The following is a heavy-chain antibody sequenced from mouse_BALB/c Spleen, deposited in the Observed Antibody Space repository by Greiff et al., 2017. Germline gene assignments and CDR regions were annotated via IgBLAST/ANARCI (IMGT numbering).Heavy chain of an antibody. J-gene: IGHJ3*01. D-gene: IGHD1-1*01. CDR3: ARQGDLLLRFFAY. CDR2: INSNGGST. CDR1: GFTFSSYY. Sequence: EVKLMESGGGLVKLGGSLKLSCAASGFTFSSYYMSWVRQTPEKRLELVAAINSNGGSTYYPDTVKGRFTISRDNAKNTLYLQMSSLKSEDTAMYYCARQGDLLLRFFAYWGQGTLVTVSA. V-gene: IGHV5-6-2*01.